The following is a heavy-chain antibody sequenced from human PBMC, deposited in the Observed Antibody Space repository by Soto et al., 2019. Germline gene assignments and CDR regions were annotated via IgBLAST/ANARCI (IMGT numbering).Heavy chain of an antibody. CDR2: IYYSGST. J-gene: IGHJ4*02. D-gene: IGHD2-15*01. Sequence: QLHLHESGPGLVKPSETLSLTCTVSGGSISSSSYYCGWIREPPGKGLEWIGSIYYSGSTYYNLSLKSRVSISVDTSKNQFSLKLSSVTAADTAVYYCARNIVVVAKFDYWGQGTLVTVYS. V-gene: IGHV4-39*01. CDR3: ARNIVVVAKFDY. CDR1: GGSISSSSYY.